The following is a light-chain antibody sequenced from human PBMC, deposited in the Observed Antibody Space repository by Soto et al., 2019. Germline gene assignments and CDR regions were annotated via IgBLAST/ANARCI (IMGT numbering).Light chain of an antibody. Sequence: DIQMTQSPSSVSASVGDRVTITCRASQGISSWLAWYQQKPGKAPKLLIYAASSLQSGVPSRFSGSGSRTDFTLTISSLQPDEIATYYCLQYNSYPWTFGQGTKVEIK. J-gene: IGKJ1*01. V-gene: IGKV1D-12*01. CDR3: LQYNSYPWT. CDR2: AAS. CDR1: QGISSW.